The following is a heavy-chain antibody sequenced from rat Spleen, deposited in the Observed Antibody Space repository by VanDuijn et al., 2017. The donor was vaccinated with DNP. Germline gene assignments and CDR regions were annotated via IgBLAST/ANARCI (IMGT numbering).Heavy chain of an antibody. CDR2: ISNTGDST. Sequence: EVQLVESGGGSVQPGRSMKLSCAASGFTFSSFPMAWVRQTPTKGLDWVATISNTGDSTYYRDSVKGRFTISRDNGESSLYLQMNSLWSEDTATYYCTRRKNYGLSYYFDYWGQGVMVTVSS. J-gene: IGHJ2*01. CDR1: GFTFSSFP. V-gene: IGHV5-46*01. CDR3: TRRKNYGLSYYFDY. D-gene: IGHD1-6*01.